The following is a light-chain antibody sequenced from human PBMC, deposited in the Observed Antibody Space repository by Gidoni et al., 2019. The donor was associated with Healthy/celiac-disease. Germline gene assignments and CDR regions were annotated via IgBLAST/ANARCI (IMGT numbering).Light chain of an antibody. V-gene: IGKV1-39*01. Sequence: DIQMTQSLSSLSASVGDRVTITCRASQSISSYLNWYQQKPGKAPKLLIYAASSLQSVVPSRFSGSGSGTDFTLTISSLQPEDFATYYCQHSYSTPPITFGQGTRLEIK. CDR3: QHSYSTPPIT. CDR2: AAS. J-gene: IGKJ5*01. CDR1: QSISSY.